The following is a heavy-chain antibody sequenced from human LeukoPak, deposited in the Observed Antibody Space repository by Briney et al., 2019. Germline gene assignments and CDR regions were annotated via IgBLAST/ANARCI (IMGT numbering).Heavy chain of an antibody. D-gene: IGHD2-2*01. CDR2: INSGGSI. Sequence: GGSLRLSCAASGFSVSSHYMSWVRQAPGKGLEWVSVINSGGSIYYADSVKGRFTISRDIPRNTLYLQMNSLRAEDTAMFFCARSTSSICHYFHYWGQGTLVAVSS. V-gene: IGHV3-66*01. J-gene: IGHJ4*02. CDR3: ARSTSSICHYFHY. CDR1: GFSVSSHY.